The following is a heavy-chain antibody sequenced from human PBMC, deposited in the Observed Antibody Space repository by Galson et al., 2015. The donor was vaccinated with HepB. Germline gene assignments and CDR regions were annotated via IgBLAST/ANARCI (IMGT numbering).Heavy chain of an antibody. V-gene: IGHV1-46*01. D-gene: IGHD3-10*01. Sequence: SVKVSCKASGYTFTSYYMHWVRQAPGQGLEWMGIINPSGGSTSYAQKFQGRVTMTRDTSTSTVYMELSSLRSEDTAVYYCARGAGAMVRGVIPGDYWGQGTLVTVSS. CDR1: GYTFTSYY. CDR2: INPSGGST. CDR3: ARGAGAMVRGVIPGDY. J-gene: IGHJ4*02.